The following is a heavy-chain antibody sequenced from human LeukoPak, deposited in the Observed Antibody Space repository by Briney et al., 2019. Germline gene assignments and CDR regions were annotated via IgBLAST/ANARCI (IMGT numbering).Heavy chain of an antibody. CDR2: MNPNSSNT. CDR1: GYTFTSYD. Sequence: ASVKVSCKASGYTFTSYDINWVRQATGQGLEWMGWMNPNSSNTGYAQKFQGRVTITRNTSISTAYMELSSLRSEDTAVYYCARVDNWNYEDHWGQGTLVTVSS. J-gene: IGHJ4*02. V-gene: IGHV1-8*03. D-gene: IGHD1-7*01. CDR3: ARVDNWNYEDH.